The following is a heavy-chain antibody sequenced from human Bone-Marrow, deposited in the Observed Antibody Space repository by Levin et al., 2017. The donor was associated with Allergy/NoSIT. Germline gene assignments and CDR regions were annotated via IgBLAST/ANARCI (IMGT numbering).Heavy chain of an antibody. CDR1: GYTLAELS. CDR2: FNPEDGET. D-gene: IGHD1-7*01. V-gene: IGHV1-24*01. J-gene: IGHJ4*02. Sequence: ASVKVSCKVSGYTLAELSMHWVRQAPGKGLEWMGGFNPEDGETIFAQKFQGRVTVTEDTSTDTAYMELSSLRSEDTAVYYCSTGRTYNSNYRYYWGQGTLVTVSS. CDR3: STGRTYNSNYRYY.